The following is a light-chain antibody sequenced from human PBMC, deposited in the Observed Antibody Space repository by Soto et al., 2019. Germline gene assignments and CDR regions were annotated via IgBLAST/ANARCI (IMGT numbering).Light chain of an antibody. Sequence: EIRVTHAPTNLSTSLSYIVTITFRASQTISSWLAWYQQKPGKAPKLLIYKASTLKSGVPSRFSGSGSGTEFTLTISSLQPDDFATYYCQQYNCYPEEFGQGTKVDIK. CDR1: QTISSW. CDR2: KAS. CDR3: QQYNCYPEE. J-gene: IGKJ1*01. V-gene: IGKV1-5*03.